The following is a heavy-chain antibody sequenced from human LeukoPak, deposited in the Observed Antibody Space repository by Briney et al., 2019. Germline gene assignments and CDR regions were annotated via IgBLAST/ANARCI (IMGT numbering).Heavy chain of an antibody. CDR3: ARGVWSGYNYYYYMDV. D-gene: IGHD3-3*01. CDR1: GYTFTSYD. Sequence: ASVKVSCKASGYTFTSYDINWVRQATGQGLEWMGWIDPNSGGTNYAQKFQGRVTMTRDTTISTAYMELSSLRSDDTAEYYCARGVWSGYNYYYYMDVWGKGTTVTVSS. J-gene: IGHJ6*03. CDR2: IDPNSGGT. V-gene: IGHV1-2*02.